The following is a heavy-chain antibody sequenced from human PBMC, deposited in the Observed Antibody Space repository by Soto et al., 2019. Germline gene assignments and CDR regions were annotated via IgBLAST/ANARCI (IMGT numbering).Heavy chain of an antibody. CDR3: ARYASSGNNSVWYTFDP. CDR2: IIPIFGTT. CDR1: GGTFSSYT. Sequence: ASVQVSCKASGGTFSSYTINCVRQSPGQGLEWMGGIIPIFGTTNYAKKFQGRVTITADESTSTAYMELSSLRSEDTAVYYCARYASSGNNSVWYTFDPWGQGTLVTVSS. D-gene: IGHD6-19*01. J-gene: IGHJ5*02. V-gene: IGHV1-69*13.